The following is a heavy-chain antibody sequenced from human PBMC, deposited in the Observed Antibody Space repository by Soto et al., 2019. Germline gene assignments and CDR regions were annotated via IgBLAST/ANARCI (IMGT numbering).Heavy chain of an antibody. D-gene: IGHD6-19*01. J-gene: IGHJ4*02. CDR3: AKESSRGWVDY. Sequence: EVQLLESGGGLVQPGGSLRLSCAASGFTFSSYVISWVRQAPGKGLEWVSGISGSGGSTYYADSVKGRFTISRDNSKDTLYLQMNRLRAEDTAVYYCAKESSRGWVDYWGQGTLVTVSS. CDR1: GFTFSSYV. CDR2: ISGSGGST. V-gene: IGHV3-23*01.